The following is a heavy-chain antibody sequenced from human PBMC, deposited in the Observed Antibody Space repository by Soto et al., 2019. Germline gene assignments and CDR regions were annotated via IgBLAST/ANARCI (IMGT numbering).Heavy chain of an antibody. J-gene: IGHJ5*02. CDR3: ARDDDFWSCNNWLDP. CDR1: GYTFTSYG. D-gene: IGHD3-3*01. V-gene: IGHV1-18*01. CDR2: ISAYNGNT. Sequence: ASVKVSCKASGYTFTSYGISWVRQAPGQGLEWMGWISAYNGNTNYAQKLQGRVTMTTDTSTSTAYMELRSLRSDDTAVYYCARDDDFWSCNNWLDPWGQGTLVTLSS.